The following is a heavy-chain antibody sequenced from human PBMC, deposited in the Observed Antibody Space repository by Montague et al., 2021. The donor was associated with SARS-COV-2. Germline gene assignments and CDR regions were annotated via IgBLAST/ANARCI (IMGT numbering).Heavy chain of an antibody. Sequence: SLRLSCAASGFTFSNYDMNWVRQAPGKGPEWISYISTSDYTTSYAGSVKGRFTISRDNGKNSLYLQMKSLRVEDTAVYYCTRDYRSIVGDGLDIWGQGTKVTVSS. CDR3: TRDYRSIVGDGLDI. D-gene: IGHD3-16*02. CDR1: GFTFSNYD. CDR2: ISTSDYTT. J-gene: IGHJ3*02. V-gene: IGHV3-48*03.